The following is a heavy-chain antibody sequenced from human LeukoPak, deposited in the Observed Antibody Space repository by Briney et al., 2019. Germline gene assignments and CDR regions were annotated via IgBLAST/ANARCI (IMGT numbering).Heavy chain of an antibody. Sequence: PGESLKISCKGSGYSFTSYWIAWSRQMPGKGLEWMGMIYPGDSDTRYSASFQGQVTISAEKSISTAYLQWSSLKASYSAMYYCATNTMFRGIHAFDIWGQGTMVSVSS. J-gene: IGHJ3*02. CDR2: IYPGDSDT. V-gene: IGHV5-51*01. D-gene: IGHD3-10*01. CDR3: ATNTMFRGIHAFDI. CDR1: GYSFTSYW.